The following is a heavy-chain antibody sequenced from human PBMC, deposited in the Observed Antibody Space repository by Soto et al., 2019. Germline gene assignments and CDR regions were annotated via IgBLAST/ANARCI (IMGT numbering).Heavy chain of an antibody. CDR2: IIPSFATG. D-gene: IGHD3-10*01. CDR1: GGTFGNSA. V-gene: IGHV1-69*06. Sequence: GASVKVSCKASGGTFGNSAISWVRQAPGQGLGWMGGIIPSFATGNSAPEFQGRLTITADKSTTTAYMELSSLRSEDTAVYYCARSYYGSGSYWFYGMDVWGQGTTVTVSS. J-gene: IGHJ6*02. CDR3: ARSYYGSGSYWFYGMDV.